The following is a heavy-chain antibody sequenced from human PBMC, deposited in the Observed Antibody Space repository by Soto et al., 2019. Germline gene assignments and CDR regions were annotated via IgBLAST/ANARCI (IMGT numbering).Heavy chain of an antibody. CDR2: INWNSGAV. CDR1: GFTFDNYA. Sequence: SLRLSCAASGFTFDNYAMHWVRQAPGKGLEWVSGINWNSGAVGYADSAKGRFIISRDNAKNSLYLHMNSLRIEDTALYYCAKDSDQHYYDSRGLDAFDFWGRGTIVTVSS. D-gene: IGHD3-22*01. V-gene: IGHV3-9*01. CDR3: AKDSDQHYYDSRGLDAFDF. J-gene: IGHJ3*01.